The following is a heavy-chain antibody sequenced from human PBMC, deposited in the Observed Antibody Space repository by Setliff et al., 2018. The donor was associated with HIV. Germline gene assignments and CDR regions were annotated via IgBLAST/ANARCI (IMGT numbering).Heavy chain of an antibody. J-gene: IGHJ3*02. CDR2: VHHSGTS. D-gene: IGHD3-3*01. CDR3: ARPLTASYNFWGDAFAI. CDR1: GYSISSGYF. V-gene: IGHV4-38-2*01. Sequence: KTSETLSLTCAVSGYSISSGYFWGWIRQPPGKGLEWIGVVHHSGTSYFNPSLKSRVTISVDTSKNQLSLNLTSVTAADTATYYCARPLTASYNFWGDAFAIWGQGTMVTVSS.